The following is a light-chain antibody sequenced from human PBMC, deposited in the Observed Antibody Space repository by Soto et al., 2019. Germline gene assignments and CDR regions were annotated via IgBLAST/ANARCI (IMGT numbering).Light chain of an antibody. CDR2: AAS. CDR3: QQRYSTPRT. Sequence: DIQMTQSPSSLSASVGDRVTITCRASQSISNYLNWYQQKPGKAPKLLMYAASSLQSGVPSRFSGSGSGTDFTLTISSLQPEDFATYYCQQRYSTPRTFGQGTKVELK. CDR1: QSISNY. J-gene: IGKJ1*01. V-gene: IGKV1-39*01.